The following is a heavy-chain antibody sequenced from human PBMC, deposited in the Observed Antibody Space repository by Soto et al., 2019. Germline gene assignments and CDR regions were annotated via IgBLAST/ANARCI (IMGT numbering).Heavy chain of an antibody. V-gene: IGHV3-21*01. Sequence: EVQLVESGGGLVKPGGSLRLSCAASGFTFSSYSMNWVRQAPGKGLEWVSSISSSSSYIYYADSVKGRFSISRDNAKNSLYLQMNSLRAEDTAVYYCARSIHVDTAIPQEFDYWGQGTLVTVSS. J-gene: IGHJ4*02. D-gene: IGHD5-18*01. CDR1: GFTFSSYS. CDR3: ARSIHVDTAIPQEFDY. CDR2: ISSSSSYI.